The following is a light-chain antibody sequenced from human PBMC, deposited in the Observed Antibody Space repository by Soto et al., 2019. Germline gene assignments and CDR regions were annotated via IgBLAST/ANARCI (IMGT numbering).Light chain of an antibody. CDR2: AAS. Sequence: DIQMTQSPSSLSSSVGDRVTITCRARQSISSSLNWYQQKPGKAPKLLIYAASSLQSGVPSRFSGSGSGTDFTITISSLQPEDFATYYCQQSYSTPQTFGQGTKVEIK. J-gene: IGKJ1*01. CDR3: QQSYSTPQT. V-gene: IGKV1-39*01. CDR1: QSISSS.